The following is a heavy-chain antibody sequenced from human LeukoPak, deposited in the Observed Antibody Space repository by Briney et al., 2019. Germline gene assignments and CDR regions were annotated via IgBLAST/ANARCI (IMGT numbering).Heavy chain of an antibody. CDR1: GFTFSNAW. CDR3: TAPIVGTTRLDY. V-gene: IGHV3-15*04. CDR2: IESKTDGGTT. J-gene: IGHJ4*02. Sequence: GGSLRLSCAASGFTFSNAWMSWVRQAPGKGLEWVGRIESKTDGGTTAYAAPVKGRITISRDDSKSTLFLQMNSLKTEDTAVYYCTAPIVGTTRLDYWGQGTLVTVSS. D-gene: IGHD1-26*01.